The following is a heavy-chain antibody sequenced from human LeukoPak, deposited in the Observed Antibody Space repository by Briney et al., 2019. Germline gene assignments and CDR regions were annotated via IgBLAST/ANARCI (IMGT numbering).Heavy chain of an antibody. Sequence: GSLRLSCAASGFTFSSYSMNWVRQAPGKGLEWVSSISSSSSYIYYADSVKGRFTISRDNAKNSLYLQMNSLRAEDTAVYYCASYAYYYGSGIDYWGQGTLVTVSS. D-gene: IGHD3-10*01. CDR2: ISSSSSYI. CDR3: ASYAYYYGSGIDY. V-gene: IGHV3-21*01. J-gene: IGHJ4*02. CDR1: GFTFSSYS.